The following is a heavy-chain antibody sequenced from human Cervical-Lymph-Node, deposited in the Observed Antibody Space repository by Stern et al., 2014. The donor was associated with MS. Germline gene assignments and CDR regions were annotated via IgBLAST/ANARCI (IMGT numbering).Heavy chain of an antibody. CDR2: ISHTGRT. D-gene: IGHD3-10*01. J-gene: IGHJ4*02. V-gene: IGHV4-59*01. Sequence: QVQLQESGPGLVKPSETLSLTCTVSNGSISRNYWSRIRQPPGKRLEWIGYISHTGRTKYNPSLESRITISVDTSKAQFSLRLNSVTAADTAVYYCARLKGILLDYFDSWGQGTLVAVSS. CDR3: ARLKGILLDYFDS. CDR1: NGSISRNY.